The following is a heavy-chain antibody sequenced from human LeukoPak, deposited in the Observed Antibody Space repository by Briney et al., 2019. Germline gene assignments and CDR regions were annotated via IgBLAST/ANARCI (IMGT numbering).Heavy chain of an antibody. V-gene: IGHV5-51*01. CDR1: GYSFTSYW. D-gene: IGHD1-26*01. CDR3: ARLRFSGSYHDAFDI. J-gene: IGHJ3*02. CDR2: IYPGDSDT. Sequence: GESLKISCKASGYSFTSYWIGWVRQMPGKGLEWMGIIYPGDSDTRYSPSFQGQVTISADKSISTAYLQWSSLKASDTAMYYCARLRFSGSYHDAFDIWGQGTMVTVSS.